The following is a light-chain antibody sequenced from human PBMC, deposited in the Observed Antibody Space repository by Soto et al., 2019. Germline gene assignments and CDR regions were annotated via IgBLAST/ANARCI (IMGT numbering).Light chain of an antibody. CDR1: SNDIGGYNY. Sequence: QSVLTQPASVPGSPGQSITIPCTGSSNDIGGYNYVSWYQQHPGRAPKLVIYKVSDRPSGVSTRFSASKSGNTASLTISGLQAEDEADYYCSSYSTTTTPQWVFGGGTKLTVL. V-gene: IGLV2-14*01. CDR3: SSYSTTTTPQWV. CDR2: KVS. J-gene: IGLJ3*02.